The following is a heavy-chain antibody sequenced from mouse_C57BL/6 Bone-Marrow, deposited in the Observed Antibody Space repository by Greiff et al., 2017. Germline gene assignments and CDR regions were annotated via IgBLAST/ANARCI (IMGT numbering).Heavy chain of an antibody. CDR1: GYTFTDYY. CDR2: IFPGSGST. CDR3: ARDYYGSSFYWYFDV. J-gene: IGHJ1*03. D-gene: IGHD1-1*01. Sequence: QVQLKQSGPELVKPGASVKISCKASGYTFTDYYINWVKQRPGQGLEWIGWIFPGSGSTYYNEKFKGKATLTVDKSSSTAYMLLSSLTSEDSAVYFCARDYYGSSFYWYFDVWGTGTTVTVSS. V-gene: IGHV1-75*01.